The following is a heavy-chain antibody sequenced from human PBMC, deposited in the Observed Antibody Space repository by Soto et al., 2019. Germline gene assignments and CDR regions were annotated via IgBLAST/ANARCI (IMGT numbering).Heavy chain of an antibody. CDR2: ISGSGGST. J-gene: IGHJ6*03. CDR3: AKGSTKITMVRGGGRYYYYMDV. D-gene: IGHD3-10*01. Sequence: GGSLRLSCAGSGYTHTFNTYAMSWVRQAPGKGLEWVSAISGSGGSTYYADSVKGRFTISRDNSKNTLYLQMNSLRAEDTAVYYCAKGSTKITMVRGGGRYYYYMDVWGKGTTVTVSS. CDR1: GYTHTFNTYA. V-gene: IGHV3-23*01.